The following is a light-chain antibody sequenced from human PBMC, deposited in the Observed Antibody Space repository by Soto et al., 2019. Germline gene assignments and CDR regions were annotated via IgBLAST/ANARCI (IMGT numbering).Light chain of an antibody. CDR2: AAS. CDR1: QSVSSNY. J-gene: IGKJ2*01. Sequence: EIVLTQSPGTLYLSPGERATLSCRASQSVSSNYLAWYQQKRGQAPRLLIYAASARATGIPDRFSGSGSGPDFTLTISRLEPEDFAVYFCQLYGSSPPRYTFGQGTKVDIK. CDR3: QLYGSSPPRYT. V-gene: IGKV3-20*01.